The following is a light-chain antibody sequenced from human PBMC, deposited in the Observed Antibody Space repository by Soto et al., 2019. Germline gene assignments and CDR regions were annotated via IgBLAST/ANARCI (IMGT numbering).Light chain of an antibody. V-gene: IGLV2-8*01. CDR2: EVS. J-gene: IGLJ1*01. CDR1: SSDVGGYNS. Sequence: QSALTQPPSACGCPGQSVTISCTGTSSDVGGYNSVSLYQQHPGKAPKLMIYEVSKRPSGVPDRFSGSKSGNTASLTVSGRQAEDEADYYCSSYAGSTNFPYLFGPGTNLTVL. CDR3: SSYAGSTNFPYL.